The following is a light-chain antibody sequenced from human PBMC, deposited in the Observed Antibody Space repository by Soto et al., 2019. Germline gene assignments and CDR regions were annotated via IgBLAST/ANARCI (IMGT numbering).Light chain of an antibody. CDR2: GAS. Sequence: ELVLTQSPGTLSLSPGDRATLSCRASQSVSSYLAWYQQKPGQAPRLLIYGASTRATGIPARFTGSGSGTEFTLTISSLQFDDSAVYYCQQYNNWWTFGQGTKVDIK. CDR1: QSVSSY. J-gene: IGKJ1*01. V-gene: IGKV3-15*01. CDR3: QQYNNWWT.